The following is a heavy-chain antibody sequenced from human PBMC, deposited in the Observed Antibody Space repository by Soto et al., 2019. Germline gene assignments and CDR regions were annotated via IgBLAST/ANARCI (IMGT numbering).Heavy chain of an antibody. Sequence: SETLSLTCTVSGGSISSYDYYWSWIRQATGKGLELRGYVYYTGSTYFNPSLRRRLSMLVDTSKNQFSLRLSSVTAAAAALYFGARVAESLGVYSMDVWGQGTTVTVSS. J-gene: IGHJ6*02. V-gene: IGHV4-30-4*01. D-gene: IGHD3-3*01. CDR2: VYYTGST. CDR1: GGSISSYDYY. CDR3: ARVAESLGVYSMDV.